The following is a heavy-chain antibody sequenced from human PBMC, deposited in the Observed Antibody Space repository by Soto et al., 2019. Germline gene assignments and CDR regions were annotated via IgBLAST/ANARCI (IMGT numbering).Heavy chain of an antibody. D-gene: IGHD3-10*01. CDR3: ARPGRHSGGSGRGYYYGMDV. CDR1: GYSFTSYW. Sequence: PGESLKISCKGSGYSFTSYWISWVRQMPGKGLEWMGRIDPSDSYTNYSPSFQGHVTISADKSISTAYLQWCSLKASDTAMYYCARPGRHSGGSGRGYYYGMDVWGQGTTVPVSS. CDR2: IDPSDSYT. V-gene: IGHV5-10-1*01. J-gene: IGHJ6*02.